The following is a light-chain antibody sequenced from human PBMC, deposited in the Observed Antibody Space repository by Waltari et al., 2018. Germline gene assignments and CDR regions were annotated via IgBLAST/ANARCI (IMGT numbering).Light chain of an antibody. CDR1: TTDF. J-gene: IGLJ3*02. V-gene: IGLV2-23*01. Sequence: QSALTQPASMSGSPGQSITISCTSTTTDFFSWYQHLPGKAPRLLIFEGSKRPSGLSGRFSGSQSGNTASLTISGLEFDDQATYYCCSSSGGGTWVFGGGTELAVL. CDR2: EGS. CDR3: CSSSGGGTWV.